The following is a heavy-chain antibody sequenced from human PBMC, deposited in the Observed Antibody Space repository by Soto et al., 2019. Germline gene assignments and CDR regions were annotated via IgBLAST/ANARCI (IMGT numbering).Heavy chain of an antibody. CDR3: STRAYDTNGYYRFDP. CDR1: GGSFSGHS. J-gene: IGHJ5*01. CDR2: INHSGRV. D-gene: IGHD3-22*01. V-gene: IGHV4-34*01. Sequence: SETLSLTCAVYGGSFSGHSWTWIRQSPGKGLEWIGDINHSGRVNYSPSLTSRVTISLDTSKNQFSLTLSAVTAADTAMYYCSTRAYDTNGYYRFDPWGQGTLVTVS.